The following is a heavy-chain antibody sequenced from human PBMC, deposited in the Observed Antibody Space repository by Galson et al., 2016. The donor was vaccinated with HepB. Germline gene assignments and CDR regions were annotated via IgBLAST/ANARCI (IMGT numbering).Heavy chain of an antibody. CDR2: IDSAGDT. CDR3: ARALLGGGAGGSDTVAVPSAMDH. V-gene: IGHV3-13*01. Sequence: SLRLSCAASGFIFSDYDMHWVRQVTGKSLEWVSAIDSAGDTFYPGSVKGRFTISRENAKNSLYLQMNGLRAGVTAVYYCARALLGGGAGGSDTVAVPSAMDHWGQGTLVTVSS. D-gene: IGHD2-2*01. J-gene: IGHJ4*02. CDR1: GFIFSDYD.